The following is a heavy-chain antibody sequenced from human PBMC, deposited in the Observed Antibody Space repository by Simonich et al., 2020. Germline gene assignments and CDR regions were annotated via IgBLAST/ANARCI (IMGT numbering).Heavy chain of an antibody. CDR2: IKHSGST. V-gene: IGHV4-34*01. J-gene: IGHJ3*02. CDR1: GGSFSGYY. Sequence: QVQLQQWGAGLLKPSETLSLTCAVYGGSFSGYYWSWIRQPPGKGLGWIGEIKHSGSTNYNPSLKSRVTISVDTSKNQFSLKLSSVTAADTAVYYCARLSSRSDAFDIWGQGTMVTVSS. CDR3: ARLSSRSDAFDI.